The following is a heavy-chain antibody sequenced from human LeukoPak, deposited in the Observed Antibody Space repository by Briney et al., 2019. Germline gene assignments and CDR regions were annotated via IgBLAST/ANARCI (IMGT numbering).Heavy chain of an antibody. V-gene: IGHV1-8*01. J-gene: IGHJ4*02. CDR1: GYTFTSYD. D-gene: IGHD6-13*01. CDR2: MNPNSGNT. CDR3: ARGSSSWYGGVFDY. Sequence: ASVKVSCKASGYTFTSYDINWVRRATGQGLELMGWMNPNSGNTGYAQKFQGRVTMTRNTSISTAYMELRRLRSEDTAVYYCARGSSSWYGGVFDYWGQGTLVTVSS.